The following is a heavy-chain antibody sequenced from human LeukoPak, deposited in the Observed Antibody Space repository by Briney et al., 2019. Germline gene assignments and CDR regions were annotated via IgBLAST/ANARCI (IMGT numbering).Heavy chain of an antibody. CDR2: IYYSGST. V-gene: IGHV4-30-4*01. CDR3: ARDTGYVSA. CDR1: GGSIGSVDYY. D-gene: IGHD3-16*01. J-gene: IGHJ5*02. Sequence: SETLSLTCTVSGGSIGSVDYYWSWIRQPPGKGLEWIGYIYYSGSTYYDPSLKSRLTISVDTSKNQFSLRLSSVTAADTAVYYCARDTGYVSAWGQGTLVTVSS.